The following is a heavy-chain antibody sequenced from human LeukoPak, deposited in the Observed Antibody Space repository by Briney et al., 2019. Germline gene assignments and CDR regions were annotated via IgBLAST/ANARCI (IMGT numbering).Heavy chain of an antibody. CDR2: ISGSGGST. CDR1: GYTFSSYA. D-gene: IGHD3-22*01. CDR3: AKVTLYYDSSGYYEGSAY. J-gene: IGHJ4*02. V-gene: IGHV3-23*01. Sequence: GGSLRLSCAASGYTFSSYALSWVRQAPGKGLEWVSAISGSGGSTYYADSVKGRFTISRDNSKNTLYLQMNSLRAEGTAVYYCAKVTLYYDSSGYYEGSAYWGQGTLVTVSS.